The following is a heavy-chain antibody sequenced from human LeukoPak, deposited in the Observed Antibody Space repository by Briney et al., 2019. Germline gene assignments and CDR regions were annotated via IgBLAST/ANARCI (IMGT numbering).Heavy chain of an antibody. CDR1: GFTVSNNY. D-gene: IGHD3-16*01. CDR3: AGRRVLDASFDY. Sequence: GGSLRLSCAASGFTVSNNYMSWVRQAPGKGLEWVSVIYSGDNTYYLESVKGRFTISRDNSKNTLFLQLNRLRAEDTAVYYCAGRRVLDASFDYWGQGTLVTVSS. J-gene: IGHJ4*02. CDR2: IYSGDNT. V-gene: IGHV3-66*02.